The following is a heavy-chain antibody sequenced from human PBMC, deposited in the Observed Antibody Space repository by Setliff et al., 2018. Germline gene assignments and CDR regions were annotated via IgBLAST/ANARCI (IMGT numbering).Heavy chain of an antibody. CDR3: TFYYDTSGYWRGRANY. D-gene: IGHD3-22*01. Sequence: PGGSLRLSCAASGFTFSNAWLTWVRQAPGKGLEWVGRMNNKADGGTTDYAAPVKGRFTISRDDSKNTLYLQMNSLKTEDTAVYYCTFYYDTSGYWRGRANYWGQGTLVTVSS. CDR2: MNNKADGGTT. V-gene: IGHV3-15*01. CDR1: GFTFSNAW. J-gene: IGHJ4*02.